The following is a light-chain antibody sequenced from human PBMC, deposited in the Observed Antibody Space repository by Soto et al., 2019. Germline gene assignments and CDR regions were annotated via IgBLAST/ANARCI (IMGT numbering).Light chain of an antibody. Sequence: EIVLTQSPATLSLSTGERATLSCRASQSVRNNYLAWYQQKPGQAPRLLISGASSRAAGIPDRFSGSGSETDFTLTISRLEPEDFALYFCQQYGNPRITFGQGTRLEIK. CDR3: QQYGNPRIT. CDR2: GAS. J-gene: IGKJ5*01. CDR1: QSVRNNY. V-gene: IGKV3-20*01.